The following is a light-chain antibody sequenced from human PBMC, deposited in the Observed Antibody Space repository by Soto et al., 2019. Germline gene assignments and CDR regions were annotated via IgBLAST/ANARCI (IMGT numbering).Light chain of an antibody. V-gene: IGKV1-17*01. Sequence: DIQMTQSPSSLSATVGDRVTITCRASQGIRNDLGWYQQKPGKAPKRLIYAASRLQSGVASRFSSSGSATKYTLTISSLETEDFATNYWLQHNSNPQLTFGGGTKVEIK. J-gene: IGKJ4*02. CDR3: LQHNSNPQLT. CDR2: AAS. CDR1: QGIRND.